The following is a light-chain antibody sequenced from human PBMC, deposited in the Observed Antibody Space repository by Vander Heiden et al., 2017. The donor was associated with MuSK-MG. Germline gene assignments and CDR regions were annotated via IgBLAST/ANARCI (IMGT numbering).Light chain of an antibody. CDR1: QSLSANY. J-gene: IGKJ2*01. CDR3: QRFGTSPPYT. CDR2: GAS. Sequence: EIVLTPSPGTLSLSPGERATLSCRASQSLSANYLAWYQQKPGLAPSLLIYGASNRATGVPDRFSGSGSGTDFILTISRLEPEDFAVYYCQRFGTSPPYTFGQGTKLQIK. V-gene: IGKV3-20*01.